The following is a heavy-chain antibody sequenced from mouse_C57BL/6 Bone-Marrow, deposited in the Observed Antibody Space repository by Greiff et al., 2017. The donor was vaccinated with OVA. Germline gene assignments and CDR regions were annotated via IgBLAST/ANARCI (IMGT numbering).Heavy chain of an antibody. V-gene: IGHV8-12*01. CDR2: IYWDDDK. CDR3: ARNPSITTVVARYFDV. CDR1: GFSLSTSGMG. Sequence: QVTLKVSGPGILQSSQTLSLTCSFSGFSLSTSGMGVSWIRQPSGKGLEWLAHIYWDDDKRYNPSLKSRLTISKDTSRNQVFLKITSVDTADTATYYCARNPSITTVVARYFDVWGTGTTVTVSS. J-gene: IGHJ1*03. D-gene: IGHD1-1*01.